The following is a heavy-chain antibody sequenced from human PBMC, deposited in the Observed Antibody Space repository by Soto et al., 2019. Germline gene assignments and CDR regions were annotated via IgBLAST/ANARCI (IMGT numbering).Heavy chain of an antibody. Sequence: QVQLQESGPGLVKPSQTLSLTCTVSGDSITSGDYYWSWIRQPPGKGLEWIGYISYSGSPYYNPSLKSRITISRYTSENQFSLRLTSLTAADTAVYFCARLFAYYDKEAGAFDVWGQGTVVTVSS. CDR3: ARLFAYYDKEAGAFDV. CDR2: ISYSGSP. CDR1: GDSITSGDYY. J-gene: IGHJ3*01. V-gene: IGHV4-30-4*01. D-gene: IGHD3-22*01.